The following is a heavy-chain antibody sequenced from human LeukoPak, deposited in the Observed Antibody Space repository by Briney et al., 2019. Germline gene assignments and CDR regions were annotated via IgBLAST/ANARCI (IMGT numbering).Heavy chain of an antibody. J-gene: IGHJ4*02. CDR3: ARGGYYYDSSGYSFDY. CDR2: IYYGGST. Sequence: SETLSLTCTVSGGSISSSDYYWGWIRQPPGKGLEWIGSIYYGGSTYYNPSLKSRVTISVDTSMNQFSLKLSFVTTADTAVYYCARGGYYYDSSGYSFDYWGQGTLVTVSS. CDR1: GGSISSSDYY. V-gene: IGHV4-39*01. D-gene: IGHD3-22*01.